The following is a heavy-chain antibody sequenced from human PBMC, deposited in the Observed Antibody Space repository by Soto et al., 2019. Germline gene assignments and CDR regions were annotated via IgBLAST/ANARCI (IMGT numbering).Heavy chain of an antibody. J-gene: IGHJ5*02. D-gene: IGHD3-9*01. CDR1: GDSVSSNTAA. CDR2: TYFRSKWYN. CDR3: ARVSFDHFVHWFDP. Sequence: PSQTLSITCAISGDSVSSNTAAWNWIRQSPSRGLEWLGRTYFRSKWYNDYAMSVKSRITINPDTSKNQFSLLLNSVTPEDTAVYYCARVSFDHFVHWFDPWGQGTLVTVSS. V-gene: IGHV6-1*01.